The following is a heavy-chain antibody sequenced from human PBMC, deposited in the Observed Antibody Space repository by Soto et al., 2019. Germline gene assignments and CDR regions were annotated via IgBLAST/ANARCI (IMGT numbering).Heavy chain of an antibody. CDR1: GFTFSRFG. CDR2: ISYYGIAK. V-gene: IGHV3-30*18. J-gene: IGHJ4*02. Sequence: QVQLVESGGGVVQPGRSLRLSCAASGFTFSRFGIHWVRQAPGKGLEWVAVISYYGIAKNYAASVKGRLTISSKNSKTLVYLQMNSLRAKDTAVYYCAKDLREMATIRPDYWGQGILVTVSS. CDR3: AKDLREMATIRPDY. D-gene: IGHD5-12*01.